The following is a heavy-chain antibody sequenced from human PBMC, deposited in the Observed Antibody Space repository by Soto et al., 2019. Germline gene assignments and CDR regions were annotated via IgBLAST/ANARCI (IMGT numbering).Heavy chain of an antibody. D-gene: IGHD3-10*01. Sequence: SETLSLTCTVSGGSISSGDYYWSWIRQPPGKGLEWIGYIYYSGSTYYNPSLKSRVTLSLDTPSNQFSLRLSSLTAADTAVYYCATFGVIGDPFDYWGQGTLVTVSS. CDR3: ATFGVIGDPFDY. V-gene: IGHV4-30-4*01. CDR2: IYYSGST. CDR1: GGSISSGDYY. J-gene: IGHJ4*02.